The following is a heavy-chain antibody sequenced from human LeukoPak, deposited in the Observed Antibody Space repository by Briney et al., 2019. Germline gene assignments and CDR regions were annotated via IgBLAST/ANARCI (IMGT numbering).Heavy chain of an antibody. V-gene: IGHV1-18*01. D-gene: IGHD6-13*01. Sequence: ASVNVSCKASGYTFINYGITWVRQAPGQGLEWMGWISVYNGNTNYAQKLQGRVTMTTETSTSTAYMELRSLRSDDTAVFYCARGSSSSYYYYGMDVWGQGTTVTVSS. CDR2: ISVYNGNT. CDR3: ARGSSSSYYYYGMDV. J-gene: IGHJ6*02. CDR1: GYTFINYG.